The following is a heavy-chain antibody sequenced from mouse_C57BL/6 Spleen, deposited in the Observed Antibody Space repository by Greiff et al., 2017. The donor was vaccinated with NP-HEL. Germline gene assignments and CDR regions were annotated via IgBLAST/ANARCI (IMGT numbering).Heavy chain of an antibody. CDR2: IYPSDSET. V-gene: IGHV1-61*01. J-gene: IGHJ2*01. Sequence: QVQLQQPGAELVRPGSSVKLSCKASGYTFTSYWMDWVKQRPGQGLEWIGNIYPSDSETHYNQKFKDKATLTVDKSSSTAYMQLSSLTSEDSAVYYFARGATGRYFDYWGQGTTLTVSS. CDR3: ARGATGRYFDY. CDR1: GYTFTSYW. D-gene: IGHD3-1*01.